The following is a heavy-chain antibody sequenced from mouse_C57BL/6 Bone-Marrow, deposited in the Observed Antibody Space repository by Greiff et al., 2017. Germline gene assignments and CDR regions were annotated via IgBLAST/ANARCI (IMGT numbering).Heavy chain of an antibody. Sequence: EVKVEESGGGLVKPGGSLKLSCAASGFTFSDYGMHWVRQAPEKGLEWVAYISSGSSTIYYADTVKGRFTISRDNAKNTLFLQMTSLRSEDTAMYYCGPDRTTVYAMDYWGQGTSVTVSS. CDR1: GFTFSDYG. V-gene: IGHV5-17*01. CDR3: GPDRTTVYAMDY. J-gene: IGHJ4*01. D-gene: IGHD1-1*01. CDR2: ISSGSSTI.